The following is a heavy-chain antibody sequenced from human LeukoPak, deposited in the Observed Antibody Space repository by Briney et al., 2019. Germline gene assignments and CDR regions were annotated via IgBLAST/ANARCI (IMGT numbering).Heavy chain of an antibody. J-gene: IGHJ4*02. Sequence: SETLSLTCTVSGGSISSYYWSWIRQPPGKGLEWIGYIYYSGSTNYNPSLKSRVTISVDTSKNQFSLKLSSVTAADTAVYYCARVPREGWYFDYWGQGTLVTVSS. CDR2: IYYSGST. CDR3: ARVPREGWYFDY. D-gene: IGHD2-15*01. V-gene: IGHV4-59*01. CDR1: GGSISSYY.